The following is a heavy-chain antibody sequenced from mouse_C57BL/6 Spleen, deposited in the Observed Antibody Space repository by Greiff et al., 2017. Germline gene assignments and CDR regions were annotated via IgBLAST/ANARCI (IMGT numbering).Heavy chain of an antibody. J-gene: IGHJ3*01. D-gene: IGHD2-5*01. CDR2: INPNNGGT. V-gene: IGHV1-18*01. CDR3: ARRYSIYRAWFAY. CDR1: GYTFTDYN. Sequence: EVQGVESGPELVKPGASVKIPCKASGYTFTDYNMDWVKQSHGKSLEWIGDINPNNGGTIYNQKFKGKATLTVDKSSSTAYMELRSLTSEDTAVYYCARRYSIYRAWFAYWGQGTLVTVSA.